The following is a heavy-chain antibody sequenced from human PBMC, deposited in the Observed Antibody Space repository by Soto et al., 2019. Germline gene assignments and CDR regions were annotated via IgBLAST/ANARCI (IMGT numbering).Heavy chain of an antibody. CDR3: AKGAGDRLSLGMDV. Sequence: GGSLRLSCAASGFSISYYGMEWVRQAPGKGLEWVALISYDGSNTYYADSVKGRFTISRDNSKDTLFLQMTGLRREDTAVYYCAKGAGDRLSLGMDVWGQGTTVTVS. J-gene: IGHJ6*02. CDR2: ISYDGSNT. V-gene: IGHV3-30*18. D-gene: IGHD1-26*01. CDR1: GFSISYYG.